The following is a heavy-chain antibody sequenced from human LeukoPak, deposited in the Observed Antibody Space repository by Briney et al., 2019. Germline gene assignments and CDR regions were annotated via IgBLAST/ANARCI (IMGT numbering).Heavy chain of an antibody. J-gene: IGHJ4*02. V-gene: IGHV3-23*01. D-gene: IGHD3-16*02. CDR3: ARGSSRWGLRLGELSLFLY. Sequence: GGSLRLSCATSGFTLKTYAMSWVRQAPGKGLEWVSAISGSGGSTYYADSVKGRFTISRDNSKNTLYLQMNSLRAEDTAVYYCARGSSRWGLRLGELSLFLYWGQGTLVTVSS. CDR2: ISGSGGST. CDR1: GFTLKTYA.